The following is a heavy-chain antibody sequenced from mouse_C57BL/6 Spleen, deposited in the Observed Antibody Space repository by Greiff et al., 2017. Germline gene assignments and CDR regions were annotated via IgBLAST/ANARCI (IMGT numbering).Heavy chain of an antibody. V-gene: IGHV5-17*01. CDR1: GFTFSDYG. CDR2: ISSGSSTI. CDR3: ARGDDWYFEV. Sequence: EVQLVESGGGLVKPGGSLKLSCAASGFTFSDYGMHWVRQAPEKGLEWVAYISSGSSTIYYADTVKGRFTISRDNAKNTMFLQMTSLRSEDTAMYYCARGDDWYFEVWGTGTTVTVSS. J-gene: IGHJ1*03.